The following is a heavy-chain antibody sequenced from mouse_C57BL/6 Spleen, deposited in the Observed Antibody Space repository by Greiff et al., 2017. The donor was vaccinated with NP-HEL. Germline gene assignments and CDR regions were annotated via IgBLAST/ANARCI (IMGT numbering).Heavy chain of an antibody. J-gene: IGHJ1*03. CDR3: ARKGGYSDWYFDV. CDR2: ILPNSGST. Sequence: QVQLQQPGAELVKPGASVKLSCKASGYPFTSYWMHWVKQRPGQGLEWIGMILPNSGSTTYTEKFKSKATLTVAKSSGTASMQLSSLTSEDAAVYYCARKGGYSDWYFDVWGKGTTVTVSS. D-gene: IGHD3-2*02. V-gene: IGHV1-64*01. CDR1: GYPFTSYW.